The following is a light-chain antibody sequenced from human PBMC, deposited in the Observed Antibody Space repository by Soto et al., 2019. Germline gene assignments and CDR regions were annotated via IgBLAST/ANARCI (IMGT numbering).Light chain of an antibody. Sequence: QSVLTQPASVSGSPGQSITISCTGTSGDIGRYNYVSWYQQHPGEAPKLFIYNVNNRPSGVSNRFSGSKSGNTASLTISELQAEDEANYYCASYAITTTSGVVFGGGTKLTVL. J-gene: IGLJ3*02. CDR2: NVN. V-gene: IGLV2-14*01. CDR1: SGDIGRYNY. CDR3: ASYAITTTSGVV.